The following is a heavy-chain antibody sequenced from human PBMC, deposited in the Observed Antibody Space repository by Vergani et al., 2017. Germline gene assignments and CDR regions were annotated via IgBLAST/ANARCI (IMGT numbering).Heavy chain of an antibody. V-gene: IGHV4-59*01. CDR1: GGSISSYY. CDR2: IYYSGRT. J-gene: IGHJ3*02. CDR3: ARVNDFWSGPIDAFDI. Sequence: QVQLQESGPGLVKPSETLSLTCTVSGGSISSYYWSWIRQPPGKGLEWIGYIYYSGRTNYNPSLKSRVTISVDTSKNQFSLKLSSVTAADTAVYYCARVNDFWSGPIDAFDIWGQGTMVTVSS. D-gene: IGHD3-3*01.